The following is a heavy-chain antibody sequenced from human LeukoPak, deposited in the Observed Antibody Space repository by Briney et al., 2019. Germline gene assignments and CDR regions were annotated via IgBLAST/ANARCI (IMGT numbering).Heavy chain of an antibody. Sequence: GGSLRLSCAASGFTFSSYWMHWVRQAPGKGLVWVSRINSDGSSTSYADSVKGRFTISRDNAKNTLYLQMNSLRAEDTAVYYCARDRNTDFWSGYYTNYFDYWGQGTLVTVSS. V-gene: IGHV3-74*01. D-gene: IGHD3-3*01. CDR3: ARDRNTDFWSGYYTNYFDY. J-gene: IGHJ4*02. CDR1: GFTFSSYW. CDR2: INSDGSST.